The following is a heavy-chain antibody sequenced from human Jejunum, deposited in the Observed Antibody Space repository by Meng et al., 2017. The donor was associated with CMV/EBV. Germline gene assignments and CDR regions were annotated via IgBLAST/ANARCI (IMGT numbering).Heavy chain of an antibody. V-gene: IGHV3-7*01. CDR1: GFAFSNFW. CDR2: INHDGSEK. J-gene: IGHJ4*02. CDR3: ARDPAYSSFDY. Sequence: CAVSGFAFSNFWMSWVRQAPGKGLEWVADINHDGSEKYYVDSVKGRLTISRDNAKASFWLQMDNLRPEDTAMYYCARDPAYSSFDYWGQGTLVTVSS. D-gene: IGHD4-11*01.